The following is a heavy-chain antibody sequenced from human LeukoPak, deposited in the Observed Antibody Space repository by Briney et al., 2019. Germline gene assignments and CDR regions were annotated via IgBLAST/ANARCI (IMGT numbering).Heavy chain of an antibody. V-gene: IGHV4-31*03. CDR3: AREVPINLYFDY. Sequence: SQTLSLTCTVSGASISSGTYYWSWIRQHPGKGLEWSRYIYNSGSIYYNPSLESRVTISEDRSKNQFSLKLSSVTAADTAVYYCAREVPINLYFDYWGQGTLVTVSS. CDR2: IYNSGSI. CDR1: GASISSGTYY. J-gene: IGHJ4*02. D-gene: IGHD1-1*01.